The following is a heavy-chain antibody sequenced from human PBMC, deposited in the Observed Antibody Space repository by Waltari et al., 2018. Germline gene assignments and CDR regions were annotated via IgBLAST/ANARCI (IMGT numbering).Heavy chain of an antibody. CDR2: MSIDGNNK. V-gene: IGHV3-30-3*01. J-gene: IGHJ1*01. CDR3: ARVSRPHYDNSGAYYEY. Sequence: QVQLVESGGGVVQPGRSLRLSCAASGFDFGSYAMHWVRQAPGKGLEWVALMSIDGNNKYFGDSVRGRFSISRDKSKNTLFLDLNSLRVEDTAVYYCARVSRPHYDNSGAYYEYWGQGTLVTVSS. D-gene: IGHD3-22*01. CDR1: GFDFGSYA.